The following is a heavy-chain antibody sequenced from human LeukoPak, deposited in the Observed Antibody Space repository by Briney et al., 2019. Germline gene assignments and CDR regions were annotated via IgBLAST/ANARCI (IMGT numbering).Heavy chain of an antibody. J-gene: IGHJ4*02. CDR3: ARETGSGWAFDY. CDR2: ISRSSDYI. V-gene: IGHV3-21*06. Sequence: GRSLRLSCAASGFTFNTYGMNWVRQAPGQGLEWVSSISRSSDYIYYADSVKGRFTISRDNPKNSLYLQMNNLRVEDTAVFYCARETGSGWAFDYWGQGILVTVSS. D-gene: IGHD6-19*01. CDR1: GFTFNTYG.